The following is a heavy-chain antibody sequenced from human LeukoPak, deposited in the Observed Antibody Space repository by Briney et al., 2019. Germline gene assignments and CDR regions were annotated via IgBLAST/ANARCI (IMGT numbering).Heavy chain of an antibody. J-gene: IGHJ4*02. V-gene: IGHV1-2*02. Sequence: ASVKVSCKASGYTFTGYYMHWVRQAPGQGLEWMGWINPNSGGTNYAQKFQGRVTMTRDTSISTAYMELSRLRSDDTAVYYCAREQPTLIGVYFDYWGQGTLVTVSS. CDR2: INPNSGGT. D-gene: IGHD7-27*01. CDR1: GYTFTGYY. CDR3: AREQPTLIGVYFDY.